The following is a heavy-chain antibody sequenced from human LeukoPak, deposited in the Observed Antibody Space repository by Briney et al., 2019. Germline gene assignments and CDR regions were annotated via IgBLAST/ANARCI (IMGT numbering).Heavy chain of an antibody. J-gene: IGHJ4*02. CDR2: ISYTGTI. V-gene: IGHV3-48*01. CDR1: GFPFSSYS. CDR3: ARGSGGVGASLPY. Sequence: GSLRLSCAASGFPFSSYSMNWVRQAPGKGLEWISYISYTGTIYYADSVKGRFTVSRGNAENSLYLQMISLRAEDTAIYYCARGSGGVGASLPYWGQGALVTVSS. D-gene: IGHD3-16*01.